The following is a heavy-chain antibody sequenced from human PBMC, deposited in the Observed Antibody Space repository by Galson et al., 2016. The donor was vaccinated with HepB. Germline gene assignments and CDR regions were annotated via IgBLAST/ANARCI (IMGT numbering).Heavy chain of an antibody. CDR3: ARGSLDSSGYYLYYYAMDV. CDR2: ISAYNDNT. V-gene: IGHV1-18*01. CDR1: GYAFASYV. Sequence: SVKVSCKASGYAFASYVITWVRQAPGQGLEWVGWISAYNDNTRYAQTLQGRVTMTIDRSTSTAYMELRSLRSDDTAVYYCARGSLDSSGYYLYYYAMDVWGQGATVTVSS. J-gene: IGHJ6*02. D-gene: IGHD3-22*01.